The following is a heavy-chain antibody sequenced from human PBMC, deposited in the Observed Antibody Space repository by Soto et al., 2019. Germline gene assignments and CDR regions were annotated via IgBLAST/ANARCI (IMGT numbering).Heavy chain of an antibody. V-gene: IGHV4-59*08. J-gene: IGHJ6*02. CDR2: VHDSWGA. CDR1: GGSMSGYY. CDR3: VRQGYGPLHGLVDV. D-gene: IGHD5-18*01. Sequence: SETLSLTCTVSGGSMSGYYWSWIRLPPGKPMEWIGYVHDSWGAAYNPSLRSRVAISLDTSKSQFSLSLTSVSATDTAMYYCVRQGYGPLHGLVDVWGQGSTVT.